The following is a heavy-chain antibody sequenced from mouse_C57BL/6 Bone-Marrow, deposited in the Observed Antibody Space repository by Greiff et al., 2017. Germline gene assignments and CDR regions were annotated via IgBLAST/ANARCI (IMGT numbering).Heavy chain of an antibody. J-gene: IGHJ4*01. D-gene: IGHD1-2*01. CDR3: ARKEATAYAMDY. CDR2: IDPSDSYT. V-gene: IGHV1-69*01. Sequence: QVQLKQPGAELVMPGASVKLSCKASGYTFTSYWMHWVKQRPGQGLEWIGEIDPSDSYTNYNQKFKGKSTLTVDKSSSTAYMQLSSLTSEDSAVYYCARKEATAYAMDYWGQGTSVTVSS. CDR1: GYTFTSYW.